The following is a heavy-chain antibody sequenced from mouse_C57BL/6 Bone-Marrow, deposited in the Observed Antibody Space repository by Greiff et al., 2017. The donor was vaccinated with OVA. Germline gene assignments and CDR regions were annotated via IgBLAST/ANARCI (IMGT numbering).Heavy chain of an antibody. J-gene: IGHJ2*01. CDR1: GYTFTSYW. D-gene: IGHD1-1*01. Sequence: QVHVKQSGAELVKPGASVKVSCKASGYTFTSYWMHWVKQRPGQGLEWIGRIHPSDSDTNYNQKFKGKATLTVDKSSSTAYMQLSSLTSEDSAVYYCAIPIYHYYGSSYYFDYWGQGTTLTVSS. CDR3: AIPIYHYYGSSYYFDY. V-gene: IGHV1-74*01. CDR2: IHPSDSDT.